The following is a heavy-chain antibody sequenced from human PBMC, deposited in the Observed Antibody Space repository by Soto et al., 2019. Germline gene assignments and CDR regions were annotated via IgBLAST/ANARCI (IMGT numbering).Heavy chain of an antibody. CDR2: INAGNGNT. Sequence: ASVKVSCKASGYTFTSYAMHWVRQAPGQRLEWMGWINAGNGNTKYSQKFQGRVTITRDTSASTAYMELSSLRSEDTAVYYCARMYFDWLYTINSGPLDYWGQGTLVTVSS. D-gene: IGHD3-9*01. J-gene: IGHJ4*02. CDR3: ARMYFDWLYTINSGPLDY. V-gene: IGHV1-3*01. CDR1: GYTFTSYA.